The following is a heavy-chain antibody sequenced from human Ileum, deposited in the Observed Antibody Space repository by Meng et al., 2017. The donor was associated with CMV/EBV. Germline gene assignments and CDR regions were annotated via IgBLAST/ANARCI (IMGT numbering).Heavy chain of an antibody. D-gene: IGHD3-16*01. CDR2: IDPDTGAT. CDR1: GYPFRINY. CDR3: ARGYSYACDY. V-gene: IGHV1-2*06. Sequence: KVSCKASGYPFRINYIHWLRQAPGQGLEWMGRIDPDTGATYSAQKFQGRVTMTRDTSISTAYLELTSLIFDDTAVYYCARGYSYACDYWGQGALVTVSS. J-gene: IGHJ4*02.